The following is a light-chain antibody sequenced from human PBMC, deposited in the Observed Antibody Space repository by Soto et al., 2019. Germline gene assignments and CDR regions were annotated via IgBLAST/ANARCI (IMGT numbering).Light chain of an antibody. CDR1: QSISRY. J-gene: IGKJ1*01. CDR3: QQNYGTPGT. Sequence: DIQLTQSPSSLSASVGDRITITCRSSQSISRYLNWYQQRPGTAPKVLIFVANSFQSGVPSRFIGSGSGTEFTLTISSLQPEDFATDYCQQNYGTPGTFGQGTKVDVK. CDR2: VAN. V-gene: IGKV1-39*01.